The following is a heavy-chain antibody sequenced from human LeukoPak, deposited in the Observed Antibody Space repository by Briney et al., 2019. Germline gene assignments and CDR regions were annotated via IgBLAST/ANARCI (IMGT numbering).Heavy chain of an antibody. V-gene: IGHV1-2*02. CDR2: INPNSGGT. J-gene: IGHJ4*02. CDR1: GYTFTGYY. Sequence: ASVKVSCKASGYTFTGYYMHWVRQAPGQGLEWMGWINPNSGGTNYAQKFQGRVTMTRDTSISTAYMELSRLRSDDTAVYYCARAQYDSSGYYPDYWGQGTLVTVSS. D-gene: IGHD3-22*01. CDR3: ARAQYDSSGYYPDY.